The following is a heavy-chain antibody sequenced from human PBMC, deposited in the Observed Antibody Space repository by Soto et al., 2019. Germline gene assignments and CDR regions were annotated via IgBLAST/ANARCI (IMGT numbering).Heavy chain of an antibody. CDR2: IDLSGTTT. Sequence: GGSLRLSCAASGFSFSAYSMSWVRQAPGKGLEWVSFIDLSGTTTYYSDSVKGRFTISKDTSRNTVYLQMKTLRVEDTAVYYCTRDAYDSSGYPIDYWGQGTLVTVSS. CDR3: TRDAYDSSGYPIDY. CDR1: GFSFSAYS. D-gene: IGHD3-22*01. J-gene: IGHJ4*02. V-gene: IGHV3-23*03.